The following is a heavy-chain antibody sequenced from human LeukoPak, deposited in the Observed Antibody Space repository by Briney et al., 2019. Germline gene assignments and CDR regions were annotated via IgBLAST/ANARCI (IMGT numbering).Heavy chain of an antibody. Sequence: SGALSLTCAVAGGSISTYNWWSWVRQPPGKGLEWIGEIFYSGSINYNPSLKSRVTLSLDKSKNQFSLKLSSVTAADTALYYCARVNPSGSFYYYYMDVWGKGTTVTISS. V-gene: IGHV4-4*02. J-gene: IGHJ6*03. D-gene: IGHD3-10*01. CDR1: GGSISTYNW. CDR2: IFYSGSI. CDR3: ARVNPSGSFYYYYMDV.